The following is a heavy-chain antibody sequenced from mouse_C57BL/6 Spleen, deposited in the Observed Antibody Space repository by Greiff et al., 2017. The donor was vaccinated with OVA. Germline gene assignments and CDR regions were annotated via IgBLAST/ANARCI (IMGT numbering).Heavy chain of an antibody. J-gene: IGHJ3*01. CDR2: IDPEDGDT. CDR1: GFNIKDYY. Sequence: EVQLQQSGAELVRPGASVKLSCTASGFNIKDYYMHWVKQRPEQGLEWIGRIDPEDGDTEYAPKFQGKATMNADTSSNTAYLQLSSLTSEDTAVYYCTTGYYGNYAWFAYWGQGTLVTVSA. CDR3: TTGYYGNYAWFAY. D-gene: IGHD2-1*01. V-gene: IGHV14-1*01.